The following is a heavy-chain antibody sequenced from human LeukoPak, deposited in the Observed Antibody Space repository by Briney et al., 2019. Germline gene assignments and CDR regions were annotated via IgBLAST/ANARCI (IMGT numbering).Heavy chain of an antibody. J-gene: IGHJ3*02. CDR1: GFTFSSYS. CDR2: ISSSSSTI. D-gene: IGHD2-2*01. Sequence: GGSLRLSCAASGFTFSSYSMNWVRQAPGKGLEWVSYISSSSSTIYYADSVKGRFTISRDNAKNSLYLQMNSLRAEDTALYYCARPGEGYCSSTSCYELAFDIWGQGTMVTVSS. V-gene: IGHV3-48*01. CDR3: ARPGEGYCSSTSCYELAFDI.